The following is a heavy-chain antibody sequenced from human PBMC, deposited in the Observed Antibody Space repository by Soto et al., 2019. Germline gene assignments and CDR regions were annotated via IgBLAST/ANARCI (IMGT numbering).Heavy chain of an antibody. Sequence: QTLSRTCATSGDTVYSNRAAWHWIRQSPSRGLEWLGRTYYRSTWYNDYAVSVKSRITINPDTSKNQFSLQLDSVTPEDTAVYYCARDDYDSGWDVYWGQGTLVTVSS. CDR2: TYYRSTWYN. CDR3: ARDDYDSGWDVY. CDR1: GDTVYSNRAA. V-gene: IGHV6-1*01. J-gene: IGHJ4*02. D-gene: IGHD6-19*01.